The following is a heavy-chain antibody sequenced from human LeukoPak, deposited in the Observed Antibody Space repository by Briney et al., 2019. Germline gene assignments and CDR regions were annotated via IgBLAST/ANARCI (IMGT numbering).Heavy chain of an antibody. CDR3: ARDDMTTVVTRPLYMDV. D-gene: IGHD4-23*01. J-gene: IGHJ6*03. Sequence: GASVKVSCKASGYTFTSYYMHWVRQAPGQGLEWMGIINPSGGSTSYAQKFQGRVTMTRDMSTSTVYMELSSLRSEDTAVYYCARDDMTTVVTRPLYMDVWGKGTTVTVSS. V-gene: IGHV1-46*01. CDR1: GYTFTSYY. CDR2: INPSGGST.